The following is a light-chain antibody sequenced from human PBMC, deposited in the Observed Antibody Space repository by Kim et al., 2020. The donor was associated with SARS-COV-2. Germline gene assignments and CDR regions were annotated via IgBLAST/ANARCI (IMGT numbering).Light chain of an antibody. CDR3: QSYDSSLSGSRV. J-gene: IGLJ3*02. V-gene: IGLV1-40*01. CDR2: GTS. CDR1: SSNIGAGYD. Sequence: QSVLTQPPSVSGAPGQRVTISCTGSSSNIGAGYDVHWYQQLPGTAPKLLIYGTSNRPSGVPDRFSGSKSGTSASLAITGLQAEDEADYYCQSYDSSLSGSRVFGGGTQLTVL.